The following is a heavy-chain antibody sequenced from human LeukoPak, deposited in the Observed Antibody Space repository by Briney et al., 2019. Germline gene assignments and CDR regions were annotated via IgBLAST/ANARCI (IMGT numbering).Heavy chain of an antibody. CDR3: ARGGYSYGAYYYYTMDV. Sequence: ASVKVSCKASGYMFTGYYMHWVRQAPGQGLEWMGWINPNSGGTNYAQKFQGRVTMTRDTSISTAYMELSRLRSDDTAVYHCARGGYSYGAYYYYTMDVWGQGTTVTVSS. CDR2: INPNSGGT. D-gene: IGHD5-18*01. J-gene: IGHJ6*02. V-gene: IGHV1-2*02. CDR1: GYMFTGYY.